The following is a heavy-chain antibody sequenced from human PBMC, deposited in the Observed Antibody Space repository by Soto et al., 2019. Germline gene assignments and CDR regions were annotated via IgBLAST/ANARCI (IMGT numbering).Heavy chain of an antibody. Sequence: EVQLVESGGGLVQPGGSLRLSCAASGFTFSTYSMNWVHQAPGKGLEWISYISYSSSTIYYADSVKGRFTISRDDAENSLFLQMNSLRDEDTAVYYCARDGSGYSGGWSIDYWGQGTLVTVSS. CDR3: ARDGSGYSGGWSIDY. V-gene: IGHV3-48*02. CDR1: GFTFSTYS. CDR2: ISYSSSTI. D-gene: IGHD6-19*01. J-gene: IGHJ4*02.